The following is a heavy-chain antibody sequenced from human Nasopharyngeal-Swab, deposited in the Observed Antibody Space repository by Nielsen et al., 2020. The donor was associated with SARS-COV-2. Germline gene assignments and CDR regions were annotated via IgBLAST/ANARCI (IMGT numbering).Heavy chain of an antibody. D-gene: IGHD4-17*01. CDR1: GFTFSDYY. V-gene: IGHV3-69-1*01. Sequence: GESLKISCAASGFTFSDYYMNWVRQAPGKGLEWVSSISSSSTIYYADSVKGRFTISRDNAKNSLYLQMNSLRGEDTAVYYCARDAPAHYGAFYWGRGTLVTVSS. CDR3: ARDAPAHYGAFY. J-gene: IGHJ4*02. CDR2: ISSSSTI.